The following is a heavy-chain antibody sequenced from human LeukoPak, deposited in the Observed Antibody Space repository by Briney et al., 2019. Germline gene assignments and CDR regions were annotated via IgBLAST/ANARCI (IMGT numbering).Heavy chain of an antibody. J-gene: IGHJ4*02. CDR1: GGSVSSGSYY. CDR2: IYYSGST. D-gene: IGHD2-2*01. V-gene: IGHV4-31*03. Sequence: SETLFLTCTVSGGSVSSGSYYWSWIRQHPGKGLEWIGYIYYSGSTYYNPSLKSRVTISVDTSKNQFSLKLSSVTAADTAVYYCAVDCSTTSCYGGDYWGQGTLVTVSS. CDR3: AVDCSTTSCYGGDY.